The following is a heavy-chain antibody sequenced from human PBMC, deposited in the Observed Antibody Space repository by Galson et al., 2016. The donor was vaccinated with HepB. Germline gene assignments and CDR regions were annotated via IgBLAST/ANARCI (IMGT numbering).Heavy chain of an antibody. J-gene: IGHJ5*02. CDR1: GLTFSSYA. D-gene: IGHD3-10*01. V-gene: IGHV3-23*01. CDR2: FSGGNT. Sequence: SLRLSCAATGLTFSSYAMSWVRQAPGKGLEWVSAFSGGNTKYADSVKGRFTISGDNSKNTVYLQMNSLRVEDTAVYYCATRVITMIRGVVDPWGQGTLVTVSS. CDR3: ATRVITMIRGVVDP.